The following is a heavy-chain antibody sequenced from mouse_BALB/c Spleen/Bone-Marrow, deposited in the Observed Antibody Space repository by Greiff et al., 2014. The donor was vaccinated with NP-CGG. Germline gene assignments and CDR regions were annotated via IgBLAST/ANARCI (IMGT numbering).Heavy chain of an antibody. CDR3: AIYFYFDY. J-gene: IGHJ2*01. V-gene: IGHV14-3*02. Sequence: DVHLVESGAELVKPGASVRLSCTASGFNIEDTYMHWVKQRPDQGLEWIGRIDPANGNAKHDPKFQGKAAITADTSSNTTYLQLSSLTSEDTAVYYCAIYFYFDYWGQGTTLTVSS. CDR2: IDPANGNA. CDR1: GFNIEDTY. D-gene: IGHD2-3*01.